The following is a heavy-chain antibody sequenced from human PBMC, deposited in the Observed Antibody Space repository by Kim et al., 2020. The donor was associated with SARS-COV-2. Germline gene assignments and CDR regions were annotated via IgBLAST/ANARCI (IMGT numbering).Heavy chain of an antibody. Sequence: GGSLRLSCAASGFTFSSYGMHWVRQAPGKGLELVAVIWYDGSNKYYADSVKGRFTISRDNSKNTLYLQMNSLRAEDTAVYYCASMSGYSYGSNYWGQGTLVTVSS. CDR3: ASMSGYSYGSNY. CDR2: IWYDGSNK. D-gene: IGHD5-18*01. CDR1: GFTFSSYG. J-gene: IGHJ4*02. V-gene: IGHV3-33*01.